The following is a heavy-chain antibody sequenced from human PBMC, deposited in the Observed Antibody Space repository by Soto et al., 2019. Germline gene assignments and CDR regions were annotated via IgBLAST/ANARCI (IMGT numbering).Heavy chain of an antibody. D-gene: IGHD3-3*01. V-gene: IGHV1-18*04. J-gene: IGHJ4*02. CDR1: GYTFTSYG. CDR3: ARDQGRFLEWLPIDY. Sequence: XSVKVSFKASGYTFTSYGISWVRQAPGQGLEWMGWISAYNGNTNYAQKLQGRVTMTTDTSTSTAYMELRSLRSDDTAVYYCARDQGRFLEWLPIDYWGQGTLVTVSS. CDR2: ISAYNGNT.